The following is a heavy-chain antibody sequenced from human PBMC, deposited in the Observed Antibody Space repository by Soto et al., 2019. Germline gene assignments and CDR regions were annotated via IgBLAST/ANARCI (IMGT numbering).Heavy chain of an antibody. CDR1: GFIFSNNG. V-gene: IGHV3-30*03. CDR3: AIVRVADSPLDH. D-gene: IGHD3-10*02. CDR2: MSYDGSAK. Sequence: QVQLVESGGGVGQPGRSLRLSCEGSGFIFSNNGMHWVRQAPGKGLERVAFMSYDGSAKFLADSVKGRFTISRDNSKSTLFLHMSSLRAEDTAMYYCAIVRVADSPLDHWGQGTLVTVSS. J-gene: IGHJ4*02.